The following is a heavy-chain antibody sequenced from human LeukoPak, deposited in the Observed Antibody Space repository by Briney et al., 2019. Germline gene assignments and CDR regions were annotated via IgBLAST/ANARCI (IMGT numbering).Heavy chain of an antibody. CDR2: IYYSGST. Sequence: SETLSLTCTVSGGSINGYYWSWIRQPPGKGLEWIGYIYYSGSTNYNPSLKSRVTISVDTSKNQFSLKLSSVTAADTAVYYCAGEYWNDYWGQGSLVTVSS. CDR3: AGEYWNDY. V-gene: IGHV4-59*01. D-gene: IGHD1-1*01. J-gene: IGHJ4*02. CDR1: GGSINGYY.